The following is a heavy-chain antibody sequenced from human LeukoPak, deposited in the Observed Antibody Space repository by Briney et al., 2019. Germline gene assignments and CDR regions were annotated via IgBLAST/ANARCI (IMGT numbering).Heavy chain of an antibody. V-gene: IGHV3-9*01. CDR2: ISWNSGSI. J-gene: IGHJ4*02. Sequence: GGSLRLSCAASGFTFDNYAMHWVRQAPGKGLEWVSGISWNSGSIGYADSVKGRFTISRDNAKNSLYLQMNSLRAEDTALYYCAKGRHSSGWYSSALDYWGQGTLVTVSS. D-gene: IGHD6-19*01. CDR1: GFTFDNYA. CDR3: AKGRHSSGWYSSALDY.